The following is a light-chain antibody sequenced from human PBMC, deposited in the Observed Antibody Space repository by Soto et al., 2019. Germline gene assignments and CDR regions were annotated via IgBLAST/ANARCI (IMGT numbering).Light chain of an antibody. CDR2: DAS. CDR1: QSITSW. J-gene: IGKJ1*01. V-gene: IGKV1-5*01. CDR3: QQYNSYSGT. Sequence: DIQMTQSPSTLSASVGERVPITCRASQSITSWLAWYQQKPGKAPKLLIYDASSLESGVPSRFSGSGSGTEFTLTISSLQPDDFATYYCQQYNSYSGTFGQGTKVDIK.